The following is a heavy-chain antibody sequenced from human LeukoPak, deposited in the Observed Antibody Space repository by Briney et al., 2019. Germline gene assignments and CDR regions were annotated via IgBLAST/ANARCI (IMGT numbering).Heavy chain of an antibody. CDR3: AKDRLRGDMINWFDP. J-gene: IGHJ5*02. Sequence: GGSLRLSCAASGFTFSSYAMSWVRQAPGKGLEWVSSISGGGGATYYADSVKGRFTISRDNSKNTLYLQMNSLRAEDTAVYYCAKDRLRGDMINWFDPWGQGTLVTVSS. V-gene: IGHV3-23*01. D-gene: IGHD3-16*01. CDR2: ISGGGGAT. CDR1: GFTFSSYA.